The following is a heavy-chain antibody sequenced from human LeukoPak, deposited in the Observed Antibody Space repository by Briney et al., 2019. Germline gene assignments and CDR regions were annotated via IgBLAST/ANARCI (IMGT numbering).Heavy chain of an antibody. D-gene: IGHD3-16*01. CDR1: GGSISSYY. CDR2: IYYSGST. V-gene: IGHV4-59*08. J-gene: IGHJ6*02. CDR3: ARHGAQPDV. Sequence: SETLSLTCTVSGGSISSYYWSWIRQPPGKGLEWIGYIYYSGSTNYNPPLKSRVTISVDTSKNQFSLKLSSVTAADTAVYYCARHGAQPDVWGQGATVTVSS.